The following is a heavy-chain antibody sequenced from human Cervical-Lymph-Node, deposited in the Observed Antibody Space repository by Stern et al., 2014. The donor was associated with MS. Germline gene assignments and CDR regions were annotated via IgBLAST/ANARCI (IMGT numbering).Heavy chain of an antibody. D-gene: IGHD5-12*01. J-gene: IGHJ4*02. CDR1: GGSISSYY. V-gene: IGHV4-59*01. Sequence: QLQLQESGPGLVKPSETLSLTCTVSGGSISSYYWSWIRQPPGKGLALIGHIYYSGSTNYNPSLKRRVTISLDTPKNQFALKLRSVSAADTAVYYCVRDPYDYYFDYWGQGTLVTVSS. CDR3: VRDPYDYYFDY. CDR2: IYYSGST.